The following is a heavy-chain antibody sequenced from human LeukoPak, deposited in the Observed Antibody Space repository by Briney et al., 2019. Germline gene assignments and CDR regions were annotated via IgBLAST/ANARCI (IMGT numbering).Heavy chain of an antibody. V-gene: IGHV4-31*03. J-gene: IGHJ2*01. CDR2: IYYSGST. CDR3: ARALLPWYFDL. CDR1: GGSISSGGYY. D-gene: IGHD2-15*01. Sequence: SETLSLTCTVSGGSISSGGYYWTWIRQHPGKGLEWIGYIYYSGSTYYNPSLKSRVTISVDTSKNQFSLKLSSVTAADTAVYYCARALLPWYFDLWGRGTLVTVSS.